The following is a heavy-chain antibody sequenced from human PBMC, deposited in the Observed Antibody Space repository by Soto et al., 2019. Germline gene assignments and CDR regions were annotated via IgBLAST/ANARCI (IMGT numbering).Heavy chain of an antibody. D-gene: IGHD2-21*02. CDR3: ARRDSPYYLVY. V-gene: IGHV4-59*01. Sequence: QVQLQESGPGLVKPSETLSLTCTVSGVSISSYHWNWIRQPPGQGLEWIGHISYSGGTKYNHSLNSRVTISLDTSSNQYSLMLSCMTAADTAVYYCARRDSPYYLVYWGQGTLVTVSP. J-gene: IGHJ4*02. CDR2: ISYSGGT. CDR1: GVSISSYH.